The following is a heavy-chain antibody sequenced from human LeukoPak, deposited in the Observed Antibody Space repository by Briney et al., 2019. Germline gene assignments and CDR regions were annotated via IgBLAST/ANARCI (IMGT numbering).Heavy chain of an antibody. D-gene: IGHD3-16*01. CDR2: ISRSASNI. CDR3: ARDPEGFGATYFDY. J-gene: IGHJ4*02. CDR1: GFSFSSYN. V-gene: IGHV3-21*01. Sequence: PGGSLRLSCVASGFSFSSYNMNWVRQAPGKGLEWVSSISRSASNIYYADSVKGRFTISRDNAKNSFYLQMNSLRAEDTAVFYCARDPEGFGATYFDYWGREPPSPSPQ.